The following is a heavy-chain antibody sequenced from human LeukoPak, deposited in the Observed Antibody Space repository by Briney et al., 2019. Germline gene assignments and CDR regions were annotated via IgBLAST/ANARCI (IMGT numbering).Heavy chain of an antibody. CDR1: GYTFTSYG. J-gene: IGHJ4*02. CDR3: ARDPVWYSSSWYRVDY. D-gene: IGHD6-13*01. V-gene: IGHV1-18*01. CDR2: ISAYNGNT. Sequence: ASVKVSCKASGYTFTSYGISWVRQAPGQGLEWMGWISAYNGNTNYAQKLQGRVTMTTDTSTSTAYMELRSLRSDDTAVYYCARDPVWYSSSWYRVDYWGQGTLVTVSS.